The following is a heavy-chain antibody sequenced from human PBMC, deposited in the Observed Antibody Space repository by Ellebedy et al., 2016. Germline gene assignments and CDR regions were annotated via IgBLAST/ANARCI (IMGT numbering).Heavy chain of an antibody. CDR3: ARGGGSGWTHYYYYGMDV. CDR2: INPSGGST. Sequence: ASVKVSCKASGYTFTSYYMHWVRQAPGQGLEWMGIINPSGGSTSYAQKFQGRVTMTRDTSTSTVDMELGSLRSEDTAVYYCARGGGSGWTHYYYYGMDVWGQGTTVTVSS. CDR1: GYTFTSYY. J-gene: IGHJ6*02. D-gene: IGHD6-19*01. V-gene: IGHV1-46*01.